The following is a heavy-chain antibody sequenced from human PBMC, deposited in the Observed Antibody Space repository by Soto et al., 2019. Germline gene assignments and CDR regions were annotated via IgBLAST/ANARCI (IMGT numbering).Heavy chain of an antibody. CDR3: ARDLAHWSICFED. CDR1: GIGISRHG. V-gene: IGHV3-33*01. D-gene: IGHD2-8*02. Sequence: QVQLVESGGGVVQPGRSLRVSCVASGIGISRHGMYWVRQAPSKGLEWVAGMDYDETNKYYADSVKGRFTISRDTSKNTVYLQMNGLRVDDTAVYFCARDLAHWSICFEDRGQGTLVSFSS. J-gene: IGHJ4*02. CDR2: MDYDETNK.